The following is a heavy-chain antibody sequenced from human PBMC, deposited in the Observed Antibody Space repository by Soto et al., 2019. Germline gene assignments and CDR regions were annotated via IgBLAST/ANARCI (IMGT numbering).Heavy chain of an antibody. J-gene: IGHJ4*02. CDR2: IYCSGST. D-gene: IGHD2-2*01. CDR1: GGSISSGGYY. V-gene: IGHV4-31*03. Sequence: SETLSLTCTVSGGSISSGGYYWNWIRQHPGKGLEWIAYIYCSGSTYYNPSLKSRLTISVDTSRNQFSLKLTSLTAADTAIYYCARSSTTFFYFDYWGQGALVTVSS. CDR3: ARSSTTFFYFDY.